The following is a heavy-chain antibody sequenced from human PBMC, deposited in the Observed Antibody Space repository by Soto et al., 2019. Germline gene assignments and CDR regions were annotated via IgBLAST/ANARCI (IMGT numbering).Heavy chain of an antibody. CDR1: GGSFSGYY. CDR2: INHSGST. J-gene: IGHJ3*02. CDR3: ARAPGYYGRSFDI. D-gene: IGHD3-10*01. V-gene: IGHV4-34*01. Sequence: QVQLQQWGAGLLKPSETLSLTCAVYGGSFSGYYWSWIRQPPGKGLEWIGEINHSGSTNYKPSLRSRVTISVDTSKNQFSLKLSSVTAADTAVYYCARAPGYYGRSFDIWGQGTMVTVSS.